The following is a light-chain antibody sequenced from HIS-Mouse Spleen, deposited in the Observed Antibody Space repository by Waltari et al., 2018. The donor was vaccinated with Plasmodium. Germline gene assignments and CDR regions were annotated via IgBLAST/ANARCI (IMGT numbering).Light chain of an antibody. CDR2: EVS. Sequence: QSALTQPPSVSGSPGQSVTISCTGTSSDVGSSNSVSRYQQPPGTAPKLMIYEVSNRPSGVPDRFSGSKSGNTASLTISGLQAEDEADYYCSLYTSSSTYVVFGGGTKLTVL. CDR3: SLYTSSSTYVV. V-gene: IGLV2-18*01. CDR1: SSDVGSSNS. J-gene: IGLJ2*01.